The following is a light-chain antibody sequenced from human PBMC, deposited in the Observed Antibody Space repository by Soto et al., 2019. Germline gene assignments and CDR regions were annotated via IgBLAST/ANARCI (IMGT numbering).Light chain of an antibody. CDR3: QQYTAWPLP. V-gene: IGKV3-20*01. CDR2: GIS. CDR1: QSVTSNY. J-gene: IGKJ1*01. Sequence: VMTLYAATVSVSPKEGATLSCGASQSVTSNYLAWYQQKPGKAPRLLIHGISNRATGVPDRFSGSGSGTDFTLTISRLEPEDFAVYYCQQYTAWPLPFGQGTKV.